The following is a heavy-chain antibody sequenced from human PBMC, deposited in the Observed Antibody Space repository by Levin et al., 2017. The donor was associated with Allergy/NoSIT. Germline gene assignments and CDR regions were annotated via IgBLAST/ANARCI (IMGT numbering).Heavy chain of an antibody. V-gene: IGHV3-30*04. CDR1: GFTFSSYA. D-gene: IGHD6-13*01. CDR3: ARGGAAAGGGYYYGMDV. J-gene: IGHJ6*02. CDR2: ISYDGSNK. Sequence: GGSLRLSCAASGFTFSSYAMHWVRQAPGKGLEWVAVISYDGSNKYYADSVKGRFTISRDNSKNTLYLQMNSLRAEDTAVYYCARGGAAAGGGYYYGMDVWGQGTTVTVSS.